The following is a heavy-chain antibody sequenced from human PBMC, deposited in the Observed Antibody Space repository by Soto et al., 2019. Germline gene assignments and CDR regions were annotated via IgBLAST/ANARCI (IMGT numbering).Heavy chain of an antibody. CDR1: GYTFTSYG. V-gene: IGHV1-18*01. Sequence: QVQLVQSGAEVKKPGASVKVSCKASGYTFTSYGISWVRQAPGQGLEWMGWISAYNGNTNYAQKLQGRVTMTTDTSTSTAYMELRSLRSDDTAVYYCARVGDYYDSGGYPYYFDYWGQGTLVTVSS. J-gene: IGHJ4*02. D-gene: IGHD3-22*01. CDR2: ISAYNGNT. CDR3: ARVGDYYDSGGYPYYFDY.